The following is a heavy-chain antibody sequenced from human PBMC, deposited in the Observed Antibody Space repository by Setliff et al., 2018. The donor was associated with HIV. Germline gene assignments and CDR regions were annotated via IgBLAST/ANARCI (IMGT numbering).Heavy chain of an antibody. D-gene: IGHD3-22*01. CDR2: IYYGGST. Sequence: SETLSLTCTVSGGSISSYYWSWIRQPPGKGLEWIGYIYYGGSTNYNPSLKSRVTISVDTSKNQFSLKLNSVTAADTAVYYCAREDYYDQKGAFDIWGQGTMVTVSS. J-gene: IGHJ3*02. CDR3: AREDYYDQKGAFDI. CDR1: GGSISSYY. V-gene: IGHV4-59*01.